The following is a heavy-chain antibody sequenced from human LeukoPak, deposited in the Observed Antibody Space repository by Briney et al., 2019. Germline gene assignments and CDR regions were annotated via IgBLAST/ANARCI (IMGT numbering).Heavy chain of an antibody. CDR2: IIPIFGTA. CDR3: ARERLSRVAMVSFDY. D-gene: IGHD5-18*01. CDR1: GGTFSSYA. J-gene: IGHJ4*02. V-gene: IGHV1-69*05. Sequence: SVKVSCKASGGTFSSYAISWVRQAPGQGLEWMGRIIPIFGTANYAQKFQGRVTITTDESTSTAYMELSSLRSGDTAVYYCARERLSRVAMVSFDYWGQGTLVTVSS.